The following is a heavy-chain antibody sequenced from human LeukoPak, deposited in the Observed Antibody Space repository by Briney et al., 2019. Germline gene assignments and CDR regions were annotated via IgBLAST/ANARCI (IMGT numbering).Heavy chain of an antibody. V-gene: IGHV4-34*01. CDR1: GGSFSGYH. J-gene: IGHJ6*03. CDR3: ARGGSRGELYYYYMDV. CDR2: INHSGST. Sequence: PSETLSLTCAVYGGSFSGYHWSWLRQPPGKGLEWIEEINHSGSTNYNPSLKSRVTISVDTSKNQFSLKLSSVTAADTAVYYCARGGSRGELYYYYMDVWGKGTTVTVSS. D-gene: IGHD1-26*01.